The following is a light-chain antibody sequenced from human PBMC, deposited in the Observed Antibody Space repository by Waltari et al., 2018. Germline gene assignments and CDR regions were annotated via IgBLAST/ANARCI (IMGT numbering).Light chain of an antibody. CDR3: QQSYTLPYT. V-gene: IGKV1-39*01. CDR2: AAS. J-gene: IGKJ2*01. Sequence: DVQMTQSPPSLSASVGDRVTITCRASQSISGQLNWYQHKPGKGPYHLIYAASSLQNGVPSSVSGTRSGTEFSLTISSLQPEDFATYYCQQSYTLPYTFGQWTKLEI. CDR1: QSISGQ.